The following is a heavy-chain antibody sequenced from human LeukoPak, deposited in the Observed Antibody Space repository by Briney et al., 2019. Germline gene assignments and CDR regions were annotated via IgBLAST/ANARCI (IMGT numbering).Heavy chain of an antibody. Sequence: GRSLRLSCAASGFTFSSYGMHWVRQAPGEGLEWVAVIWYDGSNKYYADSVKGRFTISRDNSKNTLYLQMNSLRAEDTAVYYCARDTLNGPFVIGHDYWGQGALVTVSS. CDR2: IWYDGSNK. CDR1: GFTFSSYG. V-gene: IGHV3-33*01. D-gene: IGHD3-9*01. J-gene: IGHJ4*02. CDR3: ARDTLNGPFVIGHDY.